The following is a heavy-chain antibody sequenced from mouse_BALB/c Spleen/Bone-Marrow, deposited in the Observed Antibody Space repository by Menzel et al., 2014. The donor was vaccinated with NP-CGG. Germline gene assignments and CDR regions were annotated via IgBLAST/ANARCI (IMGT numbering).Heavy chain of an antibody. J-gene: IGHJ4*01. CDR3: VREGCYGYDGYAMDY. D-gene: IGHD2-2*01. CDR1: GFTFNTYA. V-gene: IGHV10-3*03. Sequence: EVQGEESGGGLVQPKGSLKLSCAASGFTFNTYAMHWVCQAPGKGLEWVARIRSKSNNYATYYADSVKDRFTISRDDSQSMLYLQMNNLKTEDTAMYYCVREGCYGYDGYAMDYWGQGTSVTVSS. CDR2: IRSKSNNYAT.